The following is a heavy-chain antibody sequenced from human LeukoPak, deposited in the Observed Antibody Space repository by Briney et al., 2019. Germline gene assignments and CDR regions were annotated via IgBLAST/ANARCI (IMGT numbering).Heavy chain of an antibody. J-gene: IGHJ4*02. V-gene: IGHV4-34*01. CDR2: IHRAGNT. CDR1: NGSFSGYY. Sequence: PSETLSLTCGVYNGSFSGYYWTWIRQPPGEGLEWIGEIHRAGNTNYNSSLRGRVTISVDWSNNHVYLTLNSVTAADTAVYYCAASLWFGINPEYWGQGTLVTVSS. D-gene: IGHD3-10*01. CDR3: AASLWFGINPEY.